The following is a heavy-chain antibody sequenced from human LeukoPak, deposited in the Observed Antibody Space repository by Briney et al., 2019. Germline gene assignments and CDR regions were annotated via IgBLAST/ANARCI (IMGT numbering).Heavy chain of an antibody. D-gene: IGHD6-19*01. CDR2: IGAYNGNT. Sequence: GASVKVSCKASGYTSTSYGISWVRQAPGQGREWMGWIGAYNGNTNYAQKLQGRVTMTPDTSTRTAYMELRNLRSDDTAGYFCVRVSSGWYMGAFDIWGKGTMVTVSS. CDR3: VRVSSGWYMGAFDI. J-gene: IGHJ3*02. CDR1: GYTSTSYG. V-gene: IGHV1-18*01.